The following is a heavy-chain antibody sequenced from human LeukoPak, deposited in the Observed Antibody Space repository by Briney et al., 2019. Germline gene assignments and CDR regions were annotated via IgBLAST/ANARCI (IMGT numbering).Heavy chain of an antibody. Sequence: ASVKVSCKASGYTFTGYYMHWVRQAPGQGREWMGWINPNSGGTNYAQKFQGRVTMTRDTSISTAYMEPSRLRSDDTAVYYCARDPTVVKSGDYWGQGTLVTVSS. CDR3: ARDPTVVKSGDY. CDR2: INPNSGGT. V-gene: IGHV1-2*02. J-gene: IGHJ4*02. CDR1: GYTFTGYY. D-gene: IGHD4-23*01.